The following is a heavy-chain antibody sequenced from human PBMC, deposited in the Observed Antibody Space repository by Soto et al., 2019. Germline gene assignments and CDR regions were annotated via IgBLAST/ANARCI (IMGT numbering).Heavy chain of an antibody. D-gene: IGHD6-25*01. V-gene: IGHV5-51*01. CDR2: IYPADSDI. Sequence: PGESLKISCKTSGYNFDNYWIAWLRQLPGKGLDWMGNIYPADSDIKYGPSFQGRVTISADKSIDTVFLQWTRLESSDAAVYYCARRGFLDYHGLDVWGQGTTVTVSS. J-gene: IGHJ6*02. CDR3: ARRGFLDYHGLDV. CDR1: GYNFDNYW.